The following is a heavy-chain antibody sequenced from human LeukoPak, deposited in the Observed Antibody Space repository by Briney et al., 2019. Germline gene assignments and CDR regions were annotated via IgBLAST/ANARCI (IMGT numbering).Heavy chain of an antibody. Sequence: SETLSLTCAVYGGSISSYYWSWIRQPPGKGLEWIGYIYYSGSTNYNPSLKSRVTISVDTSKNQFSLKLSSVTAADTAVYYCARQDGSGSYRAAAFDIWGQGTMVTVSS. V-gene: IGHV4-59*08. CDR2: IYYSGST. D-gene: IGHD3-10*01. CDR3: ARQDGSGSYRAAAFDI. CDR1: GGSISSYY. J-gene: IGHJ3*02.